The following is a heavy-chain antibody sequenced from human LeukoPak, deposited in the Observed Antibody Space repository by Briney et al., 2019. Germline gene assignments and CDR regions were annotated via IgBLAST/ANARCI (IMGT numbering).Heavy chain of an antibody. J-gene: IGHJ4*02. CDR2: ISDSGGNT. CDR3: ARHRSSWLIDY. Sequence: GGSLRLSCAASGFTLNTYAVSWVRQAPWERLQWVSGISDSGGNTYYADSVRGRFTISRDNSKNTLYLQMNSLRAEDTAVYYCARHRSSWLIDYWGQGTLVTVSS. V-gene: IGHV3-23*01. CDR1: GFTLNTYA. D-gene: IGHD6-6*01.